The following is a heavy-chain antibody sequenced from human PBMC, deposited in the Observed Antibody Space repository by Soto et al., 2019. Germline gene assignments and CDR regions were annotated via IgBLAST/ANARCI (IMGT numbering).Heavy chain of an antibody. CDR1: GYTFTTYG. V-gene: IGHV1-18*04. D-gene: IGHD3-22*01. CDR2: NSAYNGNT. J-gene: IGHJ4*02. CDR3: ASEPIYYNDGSGYYPLGY. Sequence: ASVKVSCKASGYTFTTYGSSWVRQAPGQGLECVRWNSAYNGNTHYSQQFQGRVTMTTDTSTSTAYMELRSLTSGDTAVYYCASEPIYYNDGSGYYPLGYWGQGTLVTVSS.